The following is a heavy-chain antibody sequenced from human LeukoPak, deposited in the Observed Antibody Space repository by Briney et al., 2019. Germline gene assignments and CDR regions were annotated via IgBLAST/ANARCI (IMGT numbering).Heavy chain of an antibody. Sequence: GGSLRLSCLASGFTFSSYWMSWVRQTPGKGLEWVANIKQDGSEKNYVDSVKGRLTISRDNAKNSLYLQMNSLRADDTAVYYCARERGSGSYHPFDPWGQGTLATVSS. CDR2: IKQDGSEK. CDR1: GFTFSSYW. J-gene: IGHJ5*02. V-gene: IGHV3-7*01. D-gene: IGHD3-10*01. CDR3: ARERGSGSYHPFDP.